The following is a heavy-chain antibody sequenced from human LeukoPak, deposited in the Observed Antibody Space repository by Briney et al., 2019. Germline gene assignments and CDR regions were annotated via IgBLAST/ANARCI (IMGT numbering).Heavy chain of an antibody. Sequence: GGSPRLSCAPSGFTFSTSAMTSGRQAPGKGLEWVSGISASGGSTYYADSVKGRFTISRDNSKNTLYLQVNSLRAEDTDIYYGTKEPCNGGDCNGYESVPWGQGTLVTVSS. J-gene: IGHJ5*02. CDR1: GFTFSTSA. CDR3: TKEPCNGGDCNGYESVP. CDR2: ISASGGST. V-gene: IGHV3-23*01. D-gene: IGHD2-21*02.